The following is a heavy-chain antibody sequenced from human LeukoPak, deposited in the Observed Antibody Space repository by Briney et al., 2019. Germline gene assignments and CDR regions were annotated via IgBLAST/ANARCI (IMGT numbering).Heavy chain of an antibody. CDR2: ISTTGGST. J-gene: IGHJ4*02. Sequence: PGGSLRLSCAASGFSFNNYAMSWVRQAPGKGLEWVSAISTTGGSTYYADSVKGRFTISRDNSKNTLSLQMDSLRVDDTAVYYCAKDWTTVVTPKGYYFDSWGQGTLVTVSS. CDR1: GFSFNNYA. CDR3: AKDWTTVVTPKGYYFDS. V-gene: IGHV3-23*01. D-gene: IGHD4-23*01.